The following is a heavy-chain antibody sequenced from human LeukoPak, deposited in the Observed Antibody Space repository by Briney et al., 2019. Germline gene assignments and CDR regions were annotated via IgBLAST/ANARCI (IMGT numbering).Heavy chain of an antibody. V-gene: IGHV1-2*02. J-gene: IGHJ4*02. Sequence: ASVKISCKASGYTFTGSGWYLYWLRQAPGQGLECVGWLHPNNGATGYAQKFQGRVAMTADTSISTAYMELSRLRPDDTAIYYCARDGPAQMVDFDYWGQGTLVTVSS. D-gene: IGHD3-10*01. CDR2: LHPNNGAT. CDR3: ARDGPAQMVDFDY. CDR1: GYTFTGSGWY.